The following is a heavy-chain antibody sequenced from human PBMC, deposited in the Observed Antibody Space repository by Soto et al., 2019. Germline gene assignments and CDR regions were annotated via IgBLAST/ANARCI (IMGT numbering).Heavy chain of an antibody. CDR2: ISPSTSHI. J-gene: IGHJ6*02. Sequence: VHLVESGGGLVKPGGSLRLSCAVSRFTFSSCTMNWVRQAPGKGLEWVSSISPSTSHIYYADSVKGRFTISRDNAKNSLFLQMNSLRAEDTAVYYCSGCSGGACHQNYGMDVWGQGTTVTVSS. V-gene: IGHV3-21*01. D-gene: IGHD2-15*01. CDR3: SGCSGGACHQNYGMDV. CDR1: RFTFSSCT.